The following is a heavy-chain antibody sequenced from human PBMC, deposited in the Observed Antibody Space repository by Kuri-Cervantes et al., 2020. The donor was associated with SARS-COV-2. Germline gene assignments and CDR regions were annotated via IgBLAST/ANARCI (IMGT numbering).Heavy chain of an antibody. D-gene: IGHD3-3*01. CDR2: IYYSGST. V-gene: IGHV4-39*07. CDR3: ARGFRPILGKFDP. J-gene: IGHJ5*02. Sequence: GSLRLSCTVSGGSISSSSYYWGWIRQPPGKGLEWIGSIYYSGSTYYNPSLKSRVTISVDTSKNQFSLKLSSVTAADTAVYYCARGFRPILGKFDPWGQGTLVTVSS. CDR1: GGSISSSSYY.